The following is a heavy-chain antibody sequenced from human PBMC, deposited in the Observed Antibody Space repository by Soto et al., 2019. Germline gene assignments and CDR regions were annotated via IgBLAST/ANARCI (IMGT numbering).Heavy chain of an antibody. D-gene: IGHD4-17*01. CDR1: GFSFNSFN. V-gene: IGHV3-21*01. Sequence: GGSLRLSCLASGFSFNSFNMNWVRQAPGKGLEWVSSISSSSSYIYYADSVKGRFTISRDNAKNSLYLQMNSLRAEDTAVYYCAREYSGYGDYVYDYWGQGTLVTVSS. CDR3: AREYSGYGDYVYDY. CDR2: ISSSSSYI. J-gene: IGHJ4*02.